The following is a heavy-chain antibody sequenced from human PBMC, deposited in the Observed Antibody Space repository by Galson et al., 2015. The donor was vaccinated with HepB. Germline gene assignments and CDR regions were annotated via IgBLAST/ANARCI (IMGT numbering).Heavy chain of an antibody. Sequence: SLRLSCAASGFTFRSYEMNWVRQAPGKGLEWVSYISTSGSHLYYADSVKGRFTISRDNAENSLYLQMSSLRAEDTAVYYCARSYTGYSEKDAFDIWGQGTMVTVSP. J-gene: IGHJ3*02. V-gene: IGHV3-48*03. CDR3: ARSYTGYSEKDAFDI. CDR2: ISTSGSHL. CDR1: GFTFRSYE. D-gene: IGHD5-12*01.